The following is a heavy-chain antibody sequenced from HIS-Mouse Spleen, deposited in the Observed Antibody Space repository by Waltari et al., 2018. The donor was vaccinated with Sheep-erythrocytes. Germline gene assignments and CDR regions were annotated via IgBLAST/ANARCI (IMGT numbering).Heavy chain of an antibody. J-gene: IGHJ3*02. V-gene: IGHV4-39*02. Sequence: QLQLQESGPGLVKPSETLSLTCTVSGGSISSSSYYWGWIRQPPGKGLEWIGSIYYSGSTYYNPSLKSRVTISVDTSKNQFALKLSSVTAAETAVYYWARDTNWGGDAFDIWGQGTMVTVSS. CDR1: GGSISSSSYY. CDR3: ARDTNWGGDAFDI. CDR2: IYYSGST. D-gene: IGHD7-27*01.